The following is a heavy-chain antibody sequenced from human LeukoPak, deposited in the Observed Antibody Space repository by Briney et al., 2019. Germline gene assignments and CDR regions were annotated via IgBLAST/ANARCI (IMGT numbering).Heavy chain of an antibody. D-gene: IGHD3-3*01. CDR3: AKAPEWLSYYFDY. J-gene: IGHJ4*02. CDR2: ISGSGGST. Sequence: GASLRLSCAASGFTFSSYAMGWVRQAPGEGLEWVSAISGSGGSTYYADSVKGRFTISRDNSKNTLYLQMNSLRAEDTAVYYCAKAPEWLSYYFDYWGQGTLVTVSS. V-gene: IGHV3-23*01. CDR1: GFTFSSYA.